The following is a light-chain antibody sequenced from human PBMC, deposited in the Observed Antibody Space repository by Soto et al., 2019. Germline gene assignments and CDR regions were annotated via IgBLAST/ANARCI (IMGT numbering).Light chain of an antibody. CDR1: SSNIGSNY. Sequence: QSVLTQPPSASGTPGQRVTISCSGSSSNIGSNYVYWYQQLPGTAPKLLIYRNDQRPSRVPDRFSGSKSGTSASLAISGLRSDDEADYYCAAWDDSLSGVVFGGGTKVTVL. V-gene: IGLV1-47*01. CDR3: AAWDDSLSGVV. J-gene: IGLJ3*02. CDR2: RND.